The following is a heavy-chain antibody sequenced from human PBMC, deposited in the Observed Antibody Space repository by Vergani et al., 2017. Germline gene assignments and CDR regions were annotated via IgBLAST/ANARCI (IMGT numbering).Heavy chain of an antibody. Sequence: QVQLQESGPGLVKPSETLSLTCTVSGGSISSYYWSWIRQPPGKGLEWIGYIYYSGSTNYNPSLKSRVTISVDTSKNQFSLKLSSVTAADTAVYYCARARGGYSGYDPDYYYYGMDVWGQGTKVTVSS. D-gene: IGHD5-12*01. CDR1: GGSISSYY. CDR3: ARARGGYSGYDPDYYYYGMDV. CDR2: IYYSGST. J-gene: IGHJ6*02. V-gene: IGHV4-59*01.